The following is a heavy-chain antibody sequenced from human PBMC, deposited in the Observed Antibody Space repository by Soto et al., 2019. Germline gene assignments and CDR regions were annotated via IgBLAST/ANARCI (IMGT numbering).Heavy chain of an antibody. CDR1: GYTFSSYA. CDR3: ARDGYSSGWYYFDY. Sequence: GGSLRLSCAASGYTFSSYAMHWVRQAPGKGLEWVAVISYDGSNKYYADSVKGRFTISRDNSKNTLYLQMNSLRAEDTAVYYCARDGYSSGWYYFDYWGQGTLVTVSS. D-gene: IGHD6-19*01. V-gene: IGHV3-30-3*01. CDR2: ISYDGSNK. J-gene: IGHJ4*02.